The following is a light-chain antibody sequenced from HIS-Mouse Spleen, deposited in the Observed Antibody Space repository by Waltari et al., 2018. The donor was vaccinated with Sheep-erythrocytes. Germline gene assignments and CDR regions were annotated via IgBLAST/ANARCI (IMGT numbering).Light chain of an antibody. V-gene: IGKV4-1*01. CDR1: PSVLYSSNNKNY. Sequence: DIVMTQSPDSLAVALGERATINCKSRPSVLYSSNNKNYVAWYQQKPGQPPKLLIYWASTRESGVPDRFSGSGSGTDFTLTISSLQAEDVAVYYCQQYYSTPLTFGGGTKVEIK. CDR2: WAS. CDR3: QQYYSTPLT. J-gene: IGKJ4*01.